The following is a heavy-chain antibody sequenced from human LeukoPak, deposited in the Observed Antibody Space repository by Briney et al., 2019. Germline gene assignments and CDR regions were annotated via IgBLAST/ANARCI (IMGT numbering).Heavy chain of an antibody. CDR1: GFTFSDYW. Sequence: TGGSLRLSCAASGFTFSDYWMSWVRQAPGQGLEWVANINQGASVSHYIDSVKGRFTISRDNAKNSLFLQMNRLRAEDTALYYCARKVGDYWGQGTLVTVSS. CDR3: ARKVGDY. CDR2: INQGASVS. D-gene: IGHD3-16*01. V-gene: IGHV3-7*01. J-gene: IGHJ4*02.